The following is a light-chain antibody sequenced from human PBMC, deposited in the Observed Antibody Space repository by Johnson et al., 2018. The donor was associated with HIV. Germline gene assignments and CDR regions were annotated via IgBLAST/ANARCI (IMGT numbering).Light chain of an antibody. Sequence: QSVLTQPPSVSAAPGQKVTISCSGSSSNIGNNYVSWYQQIPGRAPKLLIYDNNKRPSGIPDRFSGSKSGTSATLGITGLQTGDEADYYCGTWDSSLSVPGFGSGTKVTVL. V-gene: IGLV1-51*01. CDR1: SSNIGNNY. J-gene: IGLJ1*01. CDR2: DNN. CDR3: GTWDSSLSVPG.